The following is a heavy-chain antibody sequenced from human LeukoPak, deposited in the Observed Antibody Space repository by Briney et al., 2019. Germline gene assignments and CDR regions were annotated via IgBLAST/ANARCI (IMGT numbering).Heavy chain of an antibody. J-gene: IGHJ6*02. Sequence: PGGSLRLSCAVSGFTITNAWMSWVRQAPGKGLEWVGRAKSKTDGGTTHYAAPVRGRFTISRDDSKNTLCLQMNSVKTEDTAVYYCAGGVAGTWYYYGMDVWGQGTTVTVSS. CDR2: AKSKTDGGTT. CDR3: AGGVAGTWYYYGMDV. D-gene: IGHD6-19*01. V-gene: IGHV3-15*01. CDR1: GFTITNAW.